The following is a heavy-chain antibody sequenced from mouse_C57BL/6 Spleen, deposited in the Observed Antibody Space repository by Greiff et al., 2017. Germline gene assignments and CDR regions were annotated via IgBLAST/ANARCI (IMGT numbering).Heavy chain of an antibody. CDR3: ARLGRAEDY. Sequence: VQLQQSGAELMKPGASVKLSCKATGYTFTGYWIEWVKQRPGHGLEWIGEILPGSGSTNYNEKFKSKATLTVDKSSSTAYMQLSSLTSEDSAVYYCARLGRAEDYWGQGTTLTVSS. D-gene: IGHD4-1*01. J-gene: IGHJ2*01. CDR2: ILPGSGST. V-gene: IGHV1-9*01. CDR1: GYTFTGYW.